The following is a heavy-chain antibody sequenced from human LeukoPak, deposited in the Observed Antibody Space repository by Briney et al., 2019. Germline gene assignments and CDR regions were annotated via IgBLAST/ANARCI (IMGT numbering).Heavy chain of an antibody. CDR1: GGSFSGYY. V-gene: IGHV4-34*01. D-gene: IGHD3-10*01. J-gene: IGHJ4*02. CDR3: ARARRGGRDY. Sequence: PSETLSLTCAVYGGSFSGYYWSWIRQPPGKGLEWIGEINHSGSTNYNPSLKSRVTISVDPSKNQFSLKLSSVTAAGTAVYYWARARRGGRDYWGRGTLVTVSS. CDR2: INHSGST.